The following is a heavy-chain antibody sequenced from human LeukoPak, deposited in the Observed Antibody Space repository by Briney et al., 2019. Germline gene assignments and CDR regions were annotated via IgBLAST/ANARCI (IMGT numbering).Heavy chain of an antibody. V-gene: IGHV3-53*01. CDR2: IYSGGGETT. CDR3: ARDYADYVGYFFFDY. CDR1: GFIVGSKY. D-gene: IGHD4-17*01. J-gene: IGHJ4*02. Sequence: GGSLRLSCTVSGFIVGSKYMSWVRQAPGKGLEWVAVIYSGGGETTYYADSAKGRFTISRDNSQNTLYLQMNSLRAEDTAVYYCARDYADYVGYFFFDYWAQGTLVTVSS.